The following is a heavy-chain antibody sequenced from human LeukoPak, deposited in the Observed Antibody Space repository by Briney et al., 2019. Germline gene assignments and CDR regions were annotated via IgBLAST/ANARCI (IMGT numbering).Heavy chain of an antibody. J-gene: IGHJ3*02. CDR1: GYTFGTSS. CDR3: TRVRNSNNWWGPFDI. V-gene: IGHV1-18*01. Sequence: SVKVSCKAFGYTFGTSSISWVRQAPGQRLEWMGWISHNNGNTQYAQGVQGRVTMTTDTSRSTAYMELRSLRSDDTAVYYCTRVRNSNNWWGPFDIWGQGTMVTVSS. CDR2: ISHNNGNT. D-gene: IGHD1-1*01.